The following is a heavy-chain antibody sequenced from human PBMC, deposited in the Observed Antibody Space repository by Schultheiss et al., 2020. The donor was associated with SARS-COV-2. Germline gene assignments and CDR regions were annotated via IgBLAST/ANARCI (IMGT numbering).Heavy chain of an antibody. Sequence: GESLKISCAASGFTFSSYAMSWVRQAPGKGLEWVSSISSSSSYIYYADSVKGRFTISRDNAKNSLYLQMNSLRAEDTAVYYCARDGPSGIVAPGDWGQGTLVTVSS. V-gene: IGHV3-21*01. CDR1: GFTFSSYA. J-gene: IGHJ4*02. CDR3: ARDGPSGIVAPGD. D-gene: IGHD6-13*01. CDR2: ISSSSSYI.